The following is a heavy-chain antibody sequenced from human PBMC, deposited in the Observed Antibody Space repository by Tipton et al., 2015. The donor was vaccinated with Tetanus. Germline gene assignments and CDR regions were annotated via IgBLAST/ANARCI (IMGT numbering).Heavy chain of an antibody. D-gene: IGHD3-10*01. Sequence: VQLVQSGAEVKKPGESLKMSCKGSGYSFTNYWIGWVRQMPGKGLEWMGIIYPGDSDTRYSPTFQGQVTISADRSTTTAYLQWDRLKVSDTAMYFCAGHGWATSYSWLDPWGQGTQVTVSS. CDR3: AGHGWATSYSWLDP. V-gene: IGHV5-51*01. CDR1: GYSFTNYW. J-gene: IGHJ5*02. CDR2: IYPGDSDT.